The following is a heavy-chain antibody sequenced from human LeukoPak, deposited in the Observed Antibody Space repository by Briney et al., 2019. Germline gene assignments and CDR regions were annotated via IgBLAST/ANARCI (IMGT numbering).Heavy chain of an antibody. D-gene: IGHD3-22*01. J-gene: IGHJ3*01. CDR1: GGSIRTSIYY. Sequence: SETLSLTCRVSGGSIRTSIYYWGWIRQPPGTGLEWIGCDSYSGSTHYNPSLKSRLTISVDTSKNQFSLNLGSVTAADTAVYYCVRLGDSSGYYPYAFDFWGQGTTVTVS. V-gene: IGHV4-39*01. CDR3: VRLGDSSGYYPYAFDF. CDR2: DSYSGST.